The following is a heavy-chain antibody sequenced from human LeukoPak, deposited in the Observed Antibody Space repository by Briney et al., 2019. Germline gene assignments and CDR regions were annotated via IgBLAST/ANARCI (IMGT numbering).Heavy chain of an antibody. D-gene: IGHD5-18*01. CDR1: GYSFTSYW. CDR3: ARVVDIGMVTPDY. Sequence: GESLKISCKGSGYSFTSYWIGWVRQMPGKGLEWMGIIYPGDSNTRYSPSFQGQVAVSADKSISAAYLQWSSLKAPDTAIYYCARVVDIGMVTPDYWGQGTLVTVSS. V-gene: IGHV5-51*01. J-gene: IGHJ4*02. CDR2: IYPGDSNT.